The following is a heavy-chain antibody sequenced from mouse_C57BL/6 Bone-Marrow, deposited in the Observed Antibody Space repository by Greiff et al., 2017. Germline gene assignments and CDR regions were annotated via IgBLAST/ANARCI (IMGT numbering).Heavy chain of an antibody. CDR3: TRKEGIYYDYEDAMDY. V-gene: IGHV1-5*01. CDR1: GYTFTSYW. D-gene: IGHD2-4*01. J-gene: IGHJ4*01. CDR2: IYPGNSDT. Sequence: EVKLVESGTVLARPGASVKMSCKTSGYTFTSYWMHWVKQRPGQGLEWIGAIYPGNSDTSYNQKFKGKAKLTAVTSASTAYMELSSLTNEDSAVYYCTRKEGIYYDYEDAMDYWGQGTSVTVSS.